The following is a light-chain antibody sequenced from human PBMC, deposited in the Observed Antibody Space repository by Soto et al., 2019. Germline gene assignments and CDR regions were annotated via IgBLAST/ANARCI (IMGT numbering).Light chain of an antibody. Sequence: SYELTQPPSVSVPPGKTARITCGGNNIGIKSVHWYQQKPGQAPVLVTYYDNDRPSGIPERFSGSNSGNTATLTISRVEAGDEADYYCQVWDSSSDHAVFGGGTQLTVL. J-gene: IGLJ7*01. V-gene: IGLV3-21*04. CDR2: YDN. CDR3: QVWDSSSDHAV. CDR1: NIGIKS.